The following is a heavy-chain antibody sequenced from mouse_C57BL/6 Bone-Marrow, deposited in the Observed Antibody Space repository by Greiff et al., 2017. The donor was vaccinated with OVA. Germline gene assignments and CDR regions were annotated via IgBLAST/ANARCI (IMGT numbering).Heavy chain of an antibody. Sequence: LVESGAELVRPGTSVKMSCKASGYTFTNYWIGWAKQRPGHGLEWIGDIYPGGGYTYYNEKFKGKATLTADKSSSTAYMQFSSLTSEDSAIYYCARIYGSSPYWYFDVWGTGTTVTVSS. V-gene: IGHV1-63*01. CDR1: GYTFTNYW. D-gene: IGHD1-1*01. CDR2: IYPGGGYT. J-gene: IGHJ1*03. CDR3: ARIYGSSPYWYFDV.